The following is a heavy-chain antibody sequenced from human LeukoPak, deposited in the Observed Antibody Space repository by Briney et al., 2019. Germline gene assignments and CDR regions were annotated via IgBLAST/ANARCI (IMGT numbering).Heavy chain of an antibody. J-gene: IGHJ5*02. V-gene: IGHV4-4*07. CDR3: ARDPAGWPNWFDP. CDR2: IYTSGST. CDR1: GGFISSYY. Sequence: SETLSLTCTVSGGFISSYYWSWIRQPAGKGLEWIGRIYTSGSTSYNPSLKGRVTMSVDTSKNQFSLKLSSVTAADTAVYYCARDPAGWPNWFDPWGQGTLVTVSS. D-gene: IGHD5-24*01.